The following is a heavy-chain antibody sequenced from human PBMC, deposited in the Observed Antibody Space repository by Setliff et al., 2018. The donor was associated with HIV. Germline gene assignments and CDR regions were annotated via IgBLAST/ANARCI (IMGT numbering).Heavy chain of an antibody. J-gene: IGHJ4*02. Sequence: GGSLRLSCVASGITVSGIYMSWVRQAPGKGLEWVSVIYSDGSSYYADSVRGRFTISRDNYKNTLYLQMNSPRPEDTAVYYCARDSPLSHFDYWGQGILVTVSS. V-gene: IGHV3-53*01. CDR1: GITVSGIY. CDR3: ARDSPLSHFDY. CDR2: IYSDGSS.